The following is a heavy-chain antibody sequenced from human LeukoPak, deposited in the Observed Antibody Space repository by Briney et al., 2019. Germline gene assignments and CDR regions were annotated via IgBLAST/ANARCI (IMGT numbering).Heavy chain of an antibody. J-gene: IGHJ4*02. CDR3: ARGGGADYYFDY. CDR1: GYTFTIYG. CDR2: ISAYNGNT. V-gene: IGHV1-18*01. Sequence: ASVNVSFTASGYTFTIYGISWVRQAPGQGLEWMGWISAYNGNTNYAQKLQGRVTMTTDTSTSTAYMELRSLRSDDTAVYYCARGGGADYYFDYWGQGTLVTVSS. D-gene: IGHD2-21*01.